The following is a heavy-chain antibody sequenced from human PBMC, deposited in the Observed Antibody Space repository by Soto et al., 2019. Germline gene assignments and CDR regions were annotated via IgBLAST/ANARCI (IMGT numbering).Heavy chain of an antibody. CDR2: IRGRGATT. D-gene: IGHD3-9*01. V-gene: IGHV3-23*01. CDR3: AKDVNYDVLAGYYYY. CDR1: DFTLSSYG. Sequence: DVQLLESGGGLVQPGGSLRLSCAASDFTLSSYGMTWVRQPPGKGLEWVSTIRGRGATTYYADSVKGRFNISRDDSKNTLYLQMNSLRVDDTAVYFCAKDVNYDVLAGYYYYWGQGTRVTVSS. J-gene: IGHJ4*02.